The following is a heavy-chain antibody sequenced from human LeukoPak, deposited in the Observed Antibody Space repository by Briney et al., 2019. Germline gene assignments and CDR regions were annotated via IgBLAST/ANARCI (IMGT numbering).Heavy chain of an antibody. CDR3: ARDVSEPFYDFWSGYYSRENWFDP. CDR1: GFTFSSYS. V-gene: IGHV3-48*02. D-gene: IGHD3-3*01. CDR2: ISSSSSTI. Sequence: PGGSLRLSCAASGFTFSSYSMNWVRQAPGKGLEWVSYISSSSSTIYYADSVKGRFTISRDNAKNSLYLQMNSLRDEDTAVYYCARDVSEPFYDFWSGYYSRENWFDPWGQGTLVTVSS. J-gene: IGHJ5*02.